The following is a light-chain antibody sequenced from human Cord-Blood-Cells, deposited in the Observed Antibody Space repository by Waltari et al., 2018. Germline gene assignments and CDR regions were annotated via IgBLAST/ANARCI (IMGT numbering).Light chain of an antibody. CDR1: SSDVGGYNY. V-gene: IGLV2-14*01. J-gene: IGLJ1*01. Sequence: QSALTQPASVSGSPGQSITISCTGTSSDVGGYNYVSWYQQHPGKAPKLMIYEVSNRPSGVSNRFSASKSGNTASLTISVLQAEDEADYYCSSYTSSSTQVFGTGTKVTVL. CDR2: EVS. CDR3: SSYTSSSTQV.